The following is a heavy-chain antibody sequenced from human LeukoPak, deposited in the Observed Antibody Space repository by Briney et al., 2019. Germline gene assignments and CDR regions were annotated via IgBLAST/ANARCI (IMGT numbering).Heavy chain of an antibody. D-gene: IGHD2-8*02. CDR1: GGSFSGYS. CDR2: INHSGGT. V-gene: IGHV4-34*01. J-gene: IGHJ5*02. Sequence: SQTLSLTCAIYGGSFSGYSWSWIRQPPGKGLEWIGEINHSGGTNYNPSLKSRVTISVDTSKNQFSLKLSSVTAADTAVYYCARDRPVSGANWFDPWGQGALVTVSS. CDR3: ARDRPVSGANWFDP.